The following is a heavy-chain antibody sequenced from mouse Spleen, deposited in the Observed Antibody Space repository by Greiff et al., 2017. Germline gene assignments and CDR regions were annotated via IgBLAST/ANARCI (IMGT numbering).Heavy chain of an antibody. D-gene: IGHD2-1*01. CDR1: GFSFTSGY. J-gene: IGHJ4*01. CDR3: ASYYGNLDY. V-gene: IGHV3-8*02. Sequence: VQLMESGPSLVKPSQSLSLSCSVTGFSFTSGYWYWIRKFPGNKLEYMGYISYSGSTYYNPSLKSRISITRDTYKNQYYLQLNSITTEDTATYYYASYYGNLDYWGQGTSVTVSS. CDR2: ISYSGST.